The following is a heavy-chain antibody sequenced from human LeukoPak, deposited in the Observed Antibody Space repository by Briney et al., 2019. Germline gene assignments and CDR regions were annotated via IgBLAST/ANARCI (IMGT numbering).Heavy chain of an antibody. J-gene: IGHJ4*02. D-gene: IGHD6-13*01. CDR1: GYTFTSYD. V-gene: IGHV1-2*02. Sequence: GASVKVSCKASGYTFTSYDINWVRQATGQGLEWMGWINPNSGGTNYAQKFQGRVTMTRDTSISTAYMELSRLRSDDTAVYYCASSSWYVDYFDYWGQGTLVTVSS. CDR2: INPNSGGT. CDR3: ASSSWYVDYFDY.